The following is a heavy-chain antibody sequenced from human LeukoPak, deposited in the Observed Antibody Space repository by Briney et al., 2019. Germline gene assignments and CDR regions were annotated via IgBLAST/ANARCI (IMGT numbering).Heavy chain of an antibody. Sequence: GGSLRLSCAASGFIFSSKYMSWVRQAPGKGLEWVSVIYSGGSTYYAASVEGRFTISSDNYKNKVYYQMNNRKIADTAVFYYWGHIGFGEYFDCWGQGTLVTVSS. CDR1: GFIFSSKY. V-gene: IGHV3-66*04. J-gene: IGHJ4*02. CDR3: WGHIGFGEYFDC. D-gene: IGHD3-10*01. CDR2: IYSGGST.